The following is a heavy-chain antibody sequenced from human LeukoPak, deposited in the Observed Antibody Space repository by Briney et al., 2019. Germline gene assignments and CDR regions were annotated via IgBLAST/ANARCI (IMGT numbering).Heavy chain of an antibody. D-gene: IGHD3-22*01. CDR2: IHHSGNT. Sequence: SETLSLTCTVSGGSISSSYWSWIRQSPGKGLEWVGYIHHSGNTNSNPPLKSRVTISVDTPKNQFTLKLSSVTAADTAVYYCARHRDQIVVIKAAFDIWGQGTMVTVSS. V-gene: IGHV4-59*08. J-gene: IGHJ3*02. CDR3: ARHRDQIVVIKAAFDI. CDR1: GGSISSSY.